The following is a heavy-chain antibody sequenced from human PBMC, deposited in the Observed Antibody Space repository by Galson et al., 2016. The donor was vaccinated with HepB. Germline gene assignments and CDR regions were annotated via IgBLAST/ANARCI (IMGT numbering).Heavy chain of an antibody. V-gene: IGHV1-8*01. CDR3: ARGPDHDFWNSYYDY. D-gene: IGHD3-3*01. J-gene: IGHJ4*02. CDR2: MNPNSGNT. Sequence: SCKASGYTFTSYDINWVRQATGQGLEWMGWMNPNSGNTGYAQKFQGRVTMTRNTSISTVYMELSSLRSEDTAVYYCARGPDHDFWNSYYDYWGQGTLVTVSS. CDR1: GYTFTSYD.